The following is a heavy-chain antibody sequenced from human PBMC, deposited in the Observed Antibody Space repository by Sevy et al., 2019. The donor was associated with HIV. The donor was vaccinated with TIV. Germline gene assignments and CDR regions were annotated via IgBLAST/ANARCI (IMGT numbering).Heavy chain of an antibody. V-gene: IGHV3-30*03. D-gene: IGHD3-3*01. CDR1: GFSFSDYG. Sequence: GGSLRLSCTTSGFSFSDYGMHWVRQAPGKGLEWVSGISYDTTKKDYADSVKGRFIISRDNSKNTLYLEMNSLRGEDXXXXXXXXXXXXXXXETNFEHWGQGTLVTVSS. CDR3: XXXXXXXXXETNFEH. J-gene: IGHJ4*02. CDR2: ISYDTTKK.